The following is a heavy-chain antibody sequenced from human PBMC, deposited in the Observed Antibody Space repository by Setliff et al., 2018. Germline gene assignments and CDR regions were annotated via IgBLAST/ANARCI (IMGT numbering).Heavy chain of an antibody. CDR2: ISGYNSNT. J-gene: IGHJ4*02. Sequence: GASVQVSCKASGFTFKTYSFSWIRQAPGQGLEWVGWISGYNSNTIYAQNFQGRVTMTTDASTNTAYMELRSLGSDDTAVYYCARDSGQSRNYNFWSGQLDYWGQGTLVTVSS. D-gene: IGHD3-3*01. CDR1: GFTFKTYS. V-gene: IGHV1-18*01. CDR3: ARDSGQSRNYNFWSGQLDY.